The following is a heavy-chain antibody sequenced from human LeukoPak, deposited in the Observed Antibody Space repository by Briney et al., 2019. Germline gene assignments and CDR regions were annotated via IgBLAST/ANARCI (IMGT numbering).Heavy chain of an antibody. D-gene: IGHD4-11*01. Sequence: SETLSLTCAVSGVSISSGGYSWSWIRQPPGKGLEWIGYIYHSGSTYYNPSLKSRVTISVDRSKNQFSLKLSSVTAADTAVYYCARTTVADGMDVWGQGTTVTVSS. V-gene: IGHV4-30-2*01. CDR2: IYHSGST. CDR3: ARTTVADGMDV. J-gene: IGHJ6*02. CDR1: GVSISSGGYS.